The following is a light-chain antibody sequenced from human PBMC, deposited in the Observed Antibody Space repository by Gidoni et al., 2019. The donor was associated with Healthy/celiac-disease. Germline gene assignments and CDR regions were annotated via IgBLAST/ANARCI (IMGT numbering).Light chain of an antibody. V-gene: IGLV3-19*01. Sequence: SSELTQDPAVSVALGQTVRITRQRDSLSSYYASWYQQKPGQAPVLVIYGKNNRPSGIPDRFSGSSSGNTASLTITGAQAEDEADYYCNSRDSSGNHFVVFGGGTKLTVL. J-gene: IGLJ2*01. CDR3: NSRDSSGNHFVV. CDR2: GKN. CDR1: SLSSYY.